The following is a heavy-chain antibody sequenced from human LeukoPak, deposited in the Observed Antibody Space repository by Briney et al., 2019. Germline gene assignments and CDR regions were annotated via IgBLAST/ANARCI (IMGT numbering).Heavy chain of an antibody. CDR2: IYYSGST. V-gene: IGHV4-39*07. CDR3: TSVVTDSFDI. Sequence: SETLSLTCTVSGGSITRSSYYWGWIRQPPGKGLEWIGSIYYSGSTYYNPSLKSRVTISLDTSKNQFSLTLRSVTAADTAVYFCTSVVTDSFDIWGQGTMVTVSS. CDR1: GGSITRSSYY. J-gene: IGHJ3*02. D-gene: IGHD4-23*01.